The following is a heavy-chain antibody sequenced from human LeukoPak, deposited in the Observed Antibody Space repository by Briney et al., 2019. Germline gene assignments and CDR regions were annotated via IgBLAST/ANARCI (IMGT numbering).Heavy chain of an antibody. V-gene: IGHV1-69*13. D-gene: IGHD3-3*01. CDR3: ARGVEYYDFWSGSLYYYYMDV. CDR1: GGTFSSYA. CDR2: IIPIFGTA. Sequence: ASVKVSCKASGGTFSSYAISWVRQAPGQGLEWMGGIIPIFGTANYAQKFQGRVTITADESTSTAYMELSSLRSEDTAVYYCARGVEYYDFWSGSLYYYYMDVWGKGTTVTVSS. J-gene: IGHJ6*03.